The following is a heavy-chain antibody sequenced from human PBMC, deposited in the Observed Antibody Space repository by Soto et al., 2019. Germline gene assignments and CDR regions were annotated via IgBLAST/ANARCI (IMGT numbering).Heavy chain of an antibody. V-gene: IGHV4-39*07. Sequence: SETLSLTCTVSGGSISSSSYYWGWIRQPPGKGLEWIGSIYYSGSTYYNPSLKSRVTISVDTSKNQFSLKLSSVTAADTAVYYCAMGGDYYDSSGYPQGFDYWGQGTLVTVS. D-gene: IGHD3-22*01. CDR2: IYYSGST. CDR1: GGSISSSSYY. CDR3: AMGGDYYDSSGYPQGFDY. J-gene: IGHJ4*02.